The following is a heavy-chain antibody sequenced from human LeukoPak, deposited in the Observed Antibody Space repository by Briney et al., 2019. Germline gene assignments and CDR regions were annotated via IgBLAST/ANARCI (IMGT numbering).Heavy chain of an antibody. CDR3: ARTYYGFDI. V-gene: IGHV4-34*01. CDR2: INHSGST. J-gene: IGHJ3*02. Sequence: RPSETLSLTCAVYGGSFSGYYWIWIRQPPGKGLEWIGEINHSGSTNYNPSLKSRVTMSGDTSKNQFSLKLCSVTAADTAVYYCARTYYGFDIWGQGTMVTISS. CDR1: GGSFSGYY. D-gene: IGHD3-10*01.